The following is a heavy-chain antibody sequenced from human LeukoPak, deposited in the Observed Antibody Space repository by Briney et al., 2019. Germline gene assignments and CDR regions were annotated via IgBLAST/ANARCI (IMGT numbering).Heavy chain of an antibody. CDR1: GFTFSSYW. Sequence: PGGSLRLSCAASGFTFSSYWMSWVRQAPGKGLEWVANIKQDGSEKYYVDSVKGRFTISRDNAKNSLYLQMNSLRAEDTAVYYCARDQGPYYYDSSARDAFDIWGQGTMVTVSS. V-gene: IGHV3-7*01. CDR3: ARDQGPYYYDSSARDAFDI. CDR2: IKQDGSEK. J-gene: IGHJ3*02. D-gene: IGHD3-22*01.